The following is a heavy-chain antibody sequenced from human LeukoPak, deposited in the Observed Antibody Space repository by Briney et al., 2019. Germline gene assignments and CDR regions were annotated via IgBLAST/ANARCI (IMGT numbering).Heavy chain of an antibody. CDR1: GASFSGNY. CDR3: AGNYDAAGSTDY. CDR2: IYHSGST. J-gene: IGHJ4*02. Sequence: SETLSLTCSVFGASFSGNYWIWIRQPPGKGLEWIGYIYHSGSTYYNPSLKSRVTISVDRSKNQFSLKLSSVTAADTAVYYCAGNYDAAGSTDYWGQGTLVTVSS. V-gene: IGHV4-34*01. D-gene: IGHD3-3*01.